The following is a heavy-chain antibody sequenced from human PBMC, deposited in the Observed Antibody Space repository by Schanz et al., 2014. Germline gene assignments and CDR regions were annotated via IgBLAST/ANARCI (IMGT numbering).Heavy chain of an antibody. CDR2: VCYDGSNK. V-gene: IGHV3-33*01. CDR3: ARVCSSTDCYLDY. Sequence: QVQLVESGGGVVQPGRSLRLSCAASGFTFSSYGMHWVRQVPGKGLEWVAVVCYDGSNKHYADSVKGRFTISRDNSKKTLYVQMKSLRAEDTAVYYCARVCSSTDCYLDYWGQGTLVTVSS. D-gene: IGHD2-2*01. CDR1: GFTFSSYG. J-gene: IGHJ4*02.